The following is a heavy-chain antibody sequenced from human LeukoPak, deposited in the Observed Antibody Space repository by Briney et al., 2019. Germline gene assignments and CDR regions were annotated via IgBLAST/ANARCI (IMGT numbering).Heavy chain of an antibody. V-gene: IGHV3-74*01. J-gene: IGHJ4*02. CDR3: TRGRIGVGVDY. D-gene: IGHD3-3*01. Sequence: GGSLRLSCAASGFTFSRYWMHWIRQAPGKGLVRVSHINNDGGSTTYADSVKGRFTISRDNAKNTLYLQMNSLRAEDTAVYYCTRGRIGVGVDYWGPGTLVTVSS. CDR2: INNDGGST. CDR1: GFTFSRYW.